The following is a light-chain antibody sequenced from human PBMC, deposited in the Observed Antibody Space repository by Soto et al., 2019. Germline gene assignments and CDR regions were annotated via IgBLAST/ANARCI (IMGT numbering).Light chain of an antibody. J-gene: IGKJ2*01. CDR1: QSLLHSNGYNY. V-gene: IGKV2-28*01. CDR2: LGS. Sequence: DIVMTQSPLSLPVTPGEPTSISCRSSQSLLHSNGYNYLDWYLQKPGQSPQLLIYLGSNRASGVPDRFSGSGSGTDFTLKISRVEAEDVGLYYCMQALQTPDTFGQGTKLEIE. CDR3: MQALQTPDT.